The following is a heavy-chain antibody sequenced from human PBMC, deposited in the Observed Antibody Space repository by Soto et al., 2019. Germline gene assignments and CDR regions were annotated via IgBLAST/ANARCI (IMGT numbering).Heavy chain of an antibody. D-gene: IGHD5-18*01. CDR1: GFTFSSYS. CDR3: ARDLQTAMAPFDY. J-gene: IGHJ4*02. Sequence: PGGSLRLSCAASGFTFSSYSMNWVRQAPGKGLEWVSYISSSGSTIYYADSVKGRFTISRDNAKNSLYLQMNSLRAEDTAVYYCARDLQTAMAPFDYWGQGTLVTVSS. CDR2: ISSSGSTI. V-gene: IGHV3-48*04.